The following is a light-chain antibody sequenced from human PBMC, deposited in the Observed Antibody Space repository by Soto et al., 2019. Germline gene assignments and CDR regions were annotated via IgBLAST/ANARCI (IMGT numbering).Light chain of an antibody. CDR3: QQYGSSVT. CDR1: QSVSSSY. CDR2: GAS. Sequence: EIVLTQSPGTLSLSPGESATLSCRASQSVSSSYLAWYQQKPGQAPRLLVYGASSRATGIPDRFSGSGSGTDFTLTISRLEPEDFAVYHCQQYGSSVTFGGGTKVEIK. V-gene: IGKV3-20*01. J-gene: IGKJ4*01.